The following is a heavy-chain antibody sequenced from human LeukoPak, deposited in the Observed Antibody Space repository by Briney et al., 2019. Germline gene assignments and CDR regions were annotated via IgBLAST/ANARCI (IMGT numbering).Heavy chain of an antibody. D-gene: IGHD3-10*01. J-gene: IGHJ4*02. Sequence: PSQTLSLTCTVSGGSISSGGYYWSWLRQHPGKGLEWIGYIYYSGSTYYNPSLKSRVTISVDTSKNQFSLKLSSVTAADTAVYYCARDPFYYGSGSYWGQGTLVTVS. V-gene: IGHV4-31*03. CDR3: ARDPFYYGSGSY. CDR2: IYYSGST. CDR1: GGSISSGGYY.